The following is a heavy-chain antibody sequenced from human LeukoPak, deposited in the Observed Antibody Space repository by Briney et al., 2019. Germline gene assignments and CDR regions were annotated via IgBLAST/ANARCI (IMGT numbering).Heavy chain of an antibody. CDR1: GFTFSTFA. CDR2: FSGSGAST. V-gene: IGHV3-23*01. Sequence: GGSLRLSCAASGFTFSTFAMSWVRQAPGTGLEWVSCFSGSGASTYYADSVKGRFTISRDNSKNTLYLQMNSLRAEDTAVYYCAKFSPTPLLNYYYYGMDVWGQGTTVTVSS. CDR3: AKFSPTPLLNYYYYGMDV. J-gene: IGHJ6*02.